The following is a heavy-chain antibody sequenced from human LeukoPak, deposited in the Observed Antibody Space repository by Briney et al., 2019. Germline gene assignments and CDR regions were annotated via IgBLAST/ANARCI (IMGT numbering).Heavy chain of an antibody. CDR1: GFTFRTYS. D-gene: IGHD6-6*01. CDR2: TRSDGSNK. Sequence: GGSLRLSCAASGFTFRTYSMNWVRQAPGKGLEWVAFTRSDGSNKYYADSVKGRFTISRDNSKNTLYLQMSSLRAEDTAVYYCARGLYISSVIIGPFDYWGQGTLVTVSS. J-gene: IGHJ4*02. CDR3: ARGLYISSVIIGPFDY. V-gene: IGHV3-30*02.